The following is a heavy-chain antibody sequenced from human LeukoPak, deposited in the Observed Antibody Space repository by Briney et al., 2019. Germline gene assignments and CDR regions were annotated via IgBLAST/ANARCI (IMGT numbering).Heavy chain of an antibody. J-gene: IGHJ4*02. CDR1: GYTFIGYY. CDR3: ARVGVEATATFDY. CDR2: INPNSGGT. Sequence: ASVKVSCKASGYTFIGYYIHWVRQGAGQGLEWMGWINPNSGGTNYAQKFQGRVTMTRDTSISTAYIELSSLRSDDTAVYFCARVGVEATATFDYWGQGTLVTVSS. D-gene: IGHD1-26*01. V-gene: IGHV1-2*02.